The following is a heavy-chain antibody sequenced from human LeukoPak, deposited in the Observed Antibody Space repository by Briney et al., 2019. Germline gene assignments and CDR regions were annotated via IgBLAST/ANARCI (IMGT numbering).Heavy chain of an antibody. D-gene: IGHD6-19*01. CDR1: GFTLSSYS. Sequence: GGSLRLSCAASGFTLSSYSMNWVRQAPGKGLEWVSSISSSSSYIYYADSVKGRFTISRDNAKNSLYLQMNSLRAEDTAVYYCARIAVGDTDYWGQGTLVTVSS. CDR2: ISSSSSYI. V-gene: IGHV3-21*01. CDR3: ARIAVGDTDY. J-gene: IGHJ4*02.